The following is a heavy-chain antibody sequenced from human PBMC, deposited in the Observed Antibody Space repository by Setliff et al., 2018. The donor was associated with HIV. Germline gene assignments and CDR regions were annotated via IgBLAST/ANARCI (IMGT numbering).Heavy chain of an antibody. CDR1: GYTFTSYD. Sequence: GASVKVSCKASGYTFTSYDINWVRQATGQGLEWMGWMNPNSGNTGYAQKFQGRVTMTRNTSISTAYMELSSLRSKETAVYYCARREGEYYNFWSGSYYFDYWGQGTLVTVSS. CDR3: ARREGEYYNFWSGSYYFDY. J-gene: IGHJ4*02. CDR2: MNPNSGNT. D-gene: IGHD3-3*01. V-gene: IGHV1-8*02.